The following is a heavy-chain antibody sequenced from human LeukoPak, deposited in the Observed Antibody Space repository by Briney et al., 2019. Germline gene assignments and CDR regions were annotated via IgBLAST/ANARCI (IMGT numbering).Heavy chain of an antibody. CDR1: GFTVSSNY. CDR3: ARMYYDSSGYFWRFYYFDY. CDR2: IYSGGST. Sequence: GGSLRLSCAASGFTVSSNYMSWVRQAPGKGLEWVSVIYSGGSTYYADSVKGRFTISRDNSKNTLYLQMNSLRAEDTAVYYCARMYYDSSGYFWRFYYFDYRGQGTLVTVSS. D-gene: IGHD3-22*01. J-gene: IGHJ4*02. V-gene: IGHV3-53*01.